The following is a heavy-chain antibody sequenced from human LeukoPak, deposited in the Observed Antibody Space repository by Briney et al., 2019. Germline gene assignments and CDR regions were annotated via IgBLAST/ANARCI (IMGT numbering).Heavy chain of an antibody. D-gene: IGHD5-12*01. J-gene: IGHJ6*02. CDR2: IIPILGIA. Sequence: SVKVSCKASGGTFSSYAISWVRQAPGQGLEWMGRIIPILGIANYAQKFQGRVTITADKSTSTAYMELSSLRSEDTAVYYCARSGYDFLGHYYYGMDVWGQGTTVTVS. CDR1: GGTFSSYA. V-gene: IGHV1-69*04. CDR3: ARSGYDFLGHYYYGMDV.